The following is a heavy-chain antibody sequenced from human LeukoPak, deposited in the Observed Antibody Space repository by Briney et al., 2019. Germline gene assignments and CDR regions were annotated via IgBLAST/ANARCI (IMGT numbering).Heavy chain of an antibody. CDR3: ARDSLVVPAAGELYYYMDV. CDR2: IKQDGSEK. Sequence: QTGGSLRLSCAASGFTFSSYAMSWVRQAPGKGLEWVANIKQDGSEKYYVDSVKGRFTISRDNAKNSLYLQMNSLRAEDTAVYYCARDSLVVPAAGELYYYMDVWGKGTTVTVSS. D-gene: IGHD2-2*01. J-gene: IGHJ6*03. V-gene: IGHV3-7*01. CDR1: GFTFSSYA.